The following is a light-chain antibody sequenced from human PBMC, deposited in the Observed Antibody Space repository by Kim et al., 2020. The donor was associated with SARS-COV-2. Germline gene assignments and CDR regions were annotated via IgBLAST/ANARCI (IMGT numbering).Light chain of an antibody. Sequence: EIVLTQSPGTLSLSPGERATLSCRASQSVSSSYLAWYQQKPGQAPRLLIYGASSRATGIPDRFSGSGSGTDFTLTISRLEPEDFAVYYCQHYGSSFMYTFGQGTKLEI. CDR3: QHYGSSFMYT. CDR1: QSVSSSY. CDR2: GAS. V-gene: IGKV3-20*01. J-gene: IGKJ2*01.